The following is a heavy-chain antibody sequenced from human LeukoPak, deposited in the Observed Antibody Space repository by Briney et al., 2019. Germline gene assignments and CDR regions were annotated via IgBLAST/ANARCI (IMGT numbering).Heavy chain of an antibody. CDR1: GYTFTGYY. CDR3: ARVRFEAAANPYAEYFQH. Sequence: APVKVSCKASGYTFTGYYMHWVRQAPGQGLEWMGWINPNSGGTNYAQKFQGGVTMTRDTSISTAYMELSRLRSDDTAVYYCARVRFEAAANPYAEYFQHWGRGTLVTVSS. J-gene: IGHJ1*01. D-gene: IGHD6-13*01. V-gene: IGHV1-2*02. CDR2: INPNSGGT.